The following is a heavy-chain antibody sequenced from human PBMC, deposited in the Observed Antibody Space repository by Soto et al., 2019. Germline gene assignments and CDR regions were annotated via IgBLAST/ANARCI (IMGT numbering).Heavy chain of an antibody. CDR3: ASLKVSKSYWFEP. J-gene: IGHJ5*02. CDR1: GDSVSSYY. Sequence: SETLSLTCTVSGDSVSSYYWSWIRQPPGKGLEWIGYIYYSGSTNYNPSLESRVTISVDTSKNQFSLKLTSVTAADTAVYYWASLKVSKSYWFEPWGQGTLVTVSS. CDR2: IYYSGST. D-gene: IGHD1-20*01. V-gene: IGHV4-59*08.